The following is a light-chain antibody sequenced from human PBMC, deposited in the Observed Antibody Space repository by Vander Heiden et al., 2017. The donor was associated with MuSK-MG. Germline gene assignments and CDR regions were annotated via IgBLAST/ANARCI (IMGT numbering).Light chain of an antibody. CDR2: GNS. CDR1: SSNIGAGYD. V-gene: IGLV1-40*01. Sequence: QSVLTQPPSVSGAPGQRVTISCPGSSSNIGAGYDVHWYQQRPGTAPKLLIYGNSNRPAGVPDRFSGSKSGTSASLAITGLQAEDEADYYCQSYDSSLSNVFGTGTKVTV. J-gene: IGLJ1*01. CDR3: QSYDSSLSNV.